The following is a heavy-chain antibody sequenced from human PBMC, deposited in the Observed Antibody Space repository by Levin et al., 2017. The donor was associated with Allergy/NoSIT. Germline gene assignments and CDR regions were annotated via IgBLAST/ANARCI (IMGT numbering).Heavy chain of an antibody. CDR3: AKRADFGGNYYFDF. V-gene: IGHV3-23*01. CDR2: ISGRGDVT. J-gene: IGHJ4*02. CDR1: GFSFSSYG. D-gene: IGHD4-23*01. Sequence: GESLKISCAPSGFSFSSYGMSWVRQAPGKGLEWVSGISGRGDVTHYADSVKGRFTISRDNSRNTLFLQMSSLRAEDTAIYYCAKRADFGGNYYFDFWGQGTLVTVSS.